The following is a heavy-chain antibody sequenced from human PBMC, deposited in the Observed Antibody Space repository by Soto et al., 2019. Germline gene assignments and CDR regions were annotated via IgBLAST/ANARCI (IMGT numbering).Heavy chain of an antibody. V-gene: IGHV1-69*06. D-gene: IGHD6-13*01. CDR3: ARAEQPDHQNYYYYYGMDV. J-gene: IGHJ6*02. CDR2: IIPIFGTA. Sequence: QVQLVQSGAEVKKPGSSVKVFCKASGGTFSSYAISWVRQAPGQGLEWMGGIIPIFGTANYAQKFQGRVTITADKSTSTAYMELSSLRSEDTAVYYCARAEQPDHQNYYYYYGMDVWGQGTTVTVSS. CDR1: GGTFSSYA.